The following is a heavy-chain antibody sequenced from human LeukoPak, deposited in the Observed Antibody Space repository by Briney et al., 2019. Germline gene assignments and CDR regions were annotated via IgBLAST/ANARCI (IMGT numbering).Heavy chain of an antibody. V-gene: IGHV3-30-3*01. D-gene: IGHD6-13*01. Sequence: PGRSLRLSCAASGFTFSSYAMHWVRQAPGKGLEWVAVISYDGSNKYYADSVKGRFTISRDNSKNTLYLQMNSLRAEDTAVYYCARDSLYSSSWRTFDYWGQGTLVTVSS. CDR3: ARDSLYSSSWRTFDY. J-gene: IGHJ4*02. CDR1: GFTFSSYA. CDR2: ISYDGSNK.